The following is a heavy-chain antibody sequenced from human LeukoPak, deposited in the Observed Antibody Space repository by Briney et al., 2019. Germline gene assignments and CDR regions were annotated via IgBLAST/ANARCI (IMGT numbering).Heavy chain of an antibody. V-gene: IGHV4-59*01. Sequence: PSETLSLTCTVSGGSISSYYWSWIRQPPGKGLEWIGYIYYSGSTNYNPSLKSRVTISVDTSKNQFSLKLSSVTAADTAVYYCARIRAQTVYGMDVWGQGTTVTVSS. CDR2: IYYSGST. D-gene: IGHD3-10*01. CDR1: GGSISSYY. CDR3: ARIRAQTVYGMDV. J-gene: IGHJ6*02.